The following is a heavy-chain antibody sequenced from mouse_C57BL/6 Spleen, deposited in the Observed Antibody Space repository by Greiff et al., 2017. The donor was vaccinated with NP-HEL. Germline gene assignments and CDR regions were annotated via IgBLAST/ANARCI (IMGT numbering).Heavy chain of an antibody. CDR2: IDPSDSYT. CDR3: AFIVTTRGYFDD. CDR1: GYTFTSYW. D-gene: IGHD2-12*01. V-gene: IGHV1-59*01. J-gene: IGHJ2*01. Sequence: QVQLQQPGAELVRPGTSVKLSCKASGYTFTSYWMHWVKQRPGQGLEWIGVIDPSDSYTNYNQKFKGKATLTVDTSYSTAYMQLSSLTSEDSAVYYCAFIVTTRGYFDDWGQGTTLTVSS.